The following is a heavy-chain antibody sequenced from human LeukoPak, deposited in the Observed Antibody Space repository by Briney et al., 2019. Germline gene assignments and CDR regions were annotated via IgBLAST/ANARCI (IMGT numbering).Heavy chain of an antibody. CDR1: GFIFSNAW. J-gene: IGHJ4*02. CDR3: RKGFDY. Sequence: GGSLRLSCAASGFIFSNAWMNWVRQAPGKGLEWVGCIKSKTDGGTTDYAAPVKGRFTISRDDSKNTLYLQMNSLKTEDTAVYYCRKGFDYWGQGTLVTVSS. V-gene: IGHV3-15*07. CDR2: IKSKTDGGTT.